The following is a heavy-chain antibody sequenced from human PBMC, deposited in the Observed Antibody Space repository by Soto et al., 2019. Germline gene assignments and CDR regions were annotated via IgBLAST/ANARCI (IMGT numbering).Heavy chain of an antibody. J-gene: IGHJ4*02. CDR1: GDSSSTSTYS. CDR3: ARQLAGETDY. V-gene: IGHV4-39*01. CDR2: IYYSGST. Sequence: SETLSLTCSFSGDSSSTSTYSWGCIRQPPGKGLEWIGSIYYSGSTYYNPSLKSRVTISVDTSKNQFSLKLSSVTAADTAVYYCARQLAGETDYWGQGTQVTVSS.